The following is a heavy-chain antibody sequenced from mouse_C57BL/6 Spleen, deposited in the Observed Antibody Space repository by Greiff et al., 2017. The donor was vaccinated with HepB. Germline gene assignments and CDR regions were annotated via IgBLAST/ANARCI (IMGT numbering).Heavy chain of an antibody. CDR3: ARLRRNWDLDY. D-gene: IGHD4-1*01. Sequence: VQLKESGGGLVKPGGSLKLSCAASGFTFSDYGMHWVRQAPEKGLEWVAYISSGSSTIYYADTVKGRFTISRDNAKNTLFLQMTSLRSEDTAMYYCARLRRNWDLDYWGQGTTLTVSS. CDR1: GFTFSDYG. V-gene: IGHV5-17*01. CDR2: ISSGSSTI. J-gene: IGHJ2*01.